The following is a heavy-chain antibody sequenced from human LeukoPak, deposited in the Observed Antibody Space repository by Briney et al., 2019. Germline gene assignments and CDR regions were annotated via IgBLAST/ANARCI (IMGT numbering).Heavy chain of an antibody. CDR3: ARTELRFLEWSAFDY. V-gene: IGHV4-4*07. Sequence: SETLSLTCSVSGGSISSYYWSWIRQPAGKGLEWIGRIYSSGSTNYNPSLKSRVTMSVDTSKKQFSLKLSSVTAADTAVYYCARTELRFLEWSAFDYWGQGTLVTVSS. J-gene: IGHJ4*02. CDR1: GGSISSYY. CDR2: IYSSGST. D-gene: IGHD3-3*01.